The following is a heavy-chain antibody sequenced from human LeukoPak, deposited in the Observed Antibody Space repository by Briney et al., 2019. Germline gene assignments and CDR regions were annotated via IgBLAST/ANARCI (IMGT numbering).Heavy chain of an antibody. D-gene: IGHD2-2*01. J-gene: IGHJ2*01. V-gene: IGHV4-4*07. Sequence: SETLSLTCTVSGGSISSYYWSWIRQPAGEGLEWIGRVYSSGTTNYNPSLQSRVTMSVDSSKNQSSLKLNSVTAADTAVYYCAGGRYCTTTSCTYWYFDLWGRGTLVTVSS. CDR2: VYSSGTT. CDR3: AGGRYCTTTSCTYWYFDL. CDR1: GGSISSYY.